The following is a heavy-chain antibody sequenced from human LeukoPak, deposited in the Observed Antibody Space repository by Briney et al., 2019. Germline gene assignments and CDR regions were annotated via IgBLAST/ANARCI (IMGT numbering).Heavy chain of an antibody. V-gene: IGHV4-39*07. J-gene: IGHJ4*02. CDR1: GDSISGSRYY. CDR2: IFYRGNT. CDR3: ARDPSLYYFDY. Sequence: KTSETLSLTCTVSGDSISGSRYYWGWIRQPPGKGLEWIANIFYRGNTYYNPSLKSRVTISVDTSKNQFSLKLSSVTAADTAVYYCARDPSLYYFDYWGQGTLVTVSS.